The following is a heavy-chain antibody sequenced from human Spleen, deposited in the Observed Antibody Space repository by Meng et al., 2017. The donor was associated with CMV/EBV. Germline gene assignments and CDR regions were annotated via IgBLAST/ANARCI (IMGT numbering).Heavy chain of an antibody. Sequence: SETLSLTCTVSGASISRYYWSWIRQLPGKGLEWIGYIYNSESTNYNPSLKSRVTISVDTSKNQFSLKLSSVTAADTAVYYCARDYSGSSYNWFDPWGQGTLVTVSS. CDR1: GASISRYY. J-gene: IGHJ5*02. V-gene: IGHV4-59*01. CDR3: ARDYSGSSYNWFDP. CDR2: IYNSEST. D-gene: IGHD3-10*01.